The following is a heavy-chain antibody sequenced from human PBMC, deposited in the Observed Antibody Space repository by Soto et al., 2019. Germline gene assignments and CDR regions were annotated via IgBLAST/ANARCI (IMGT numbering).Heavy chain of an antibody. V-gene: IGHV3-74*01. D-gene: IGHD6-19*01. J-gene: IGHJ4*02. CDR3: ARDRGWSLFDY. Sequence: EVQLVESGGGLVQPGGSLRLSCAASGFTFSSYWMYWVRQAPGKGLVWVSRTNSDGSDTSYADSVKGRFTISRDNAKNTRYLQMNSLRAGDTAVYYCARDRGWSLFDYWGQGTLVTVSS. CDR1: GFTFSSYW. CDR2: TNSDGSDT.